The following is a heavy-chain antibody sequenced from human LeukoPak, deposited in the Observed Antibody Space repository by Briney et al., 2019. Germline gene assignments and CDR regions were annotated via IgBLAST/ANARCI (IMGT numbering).Heavy chain of an antibody. CDR2: ISYDGSSK. D-gene: IGHD3-22*01. CDR1: GFTFSTYA. V-gene: IGHV3-30-3*01. J-gene: IGHJ6*02. Sequence: PGGSLRLSCAASGFTFSTYAMHWVRQAPGKGLEWMAVISYDGSSKYYADSVKGRFTISRDNSKNTLYLQMNSLRAEDTAVYYCAREWDQGYYDSSGYWLSYGMDVWGQGTTVTVSS. CDR3: AREWDQGYYDSSGYWLSYGMDV.